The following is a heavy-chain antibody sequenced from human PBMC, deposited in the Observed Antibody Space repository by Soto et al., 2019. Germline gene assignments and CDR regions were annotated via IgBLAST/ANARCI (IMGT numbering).Heavy chain of an antibody. J-gene: IGHJ4*02. CDR2: ISAYNGNT. CDR1: GYTFTSYG. D-gene: IGHD6-13*01. V-gene: IGHV1-18*01. Sequence: QVQLVQSGAEVKKPGASVKVSCKASGYTFTSYGISWVRQAPGQGHEWMGWISAYNGNTNYAQKLQGRGNMNTDTSSRTAYMEPRSLRSDDAAVYYSARDRGSSWYGPSPTGSGGQATLVTVSS. CDR3: ARDRGSSWYGPSPTGS.